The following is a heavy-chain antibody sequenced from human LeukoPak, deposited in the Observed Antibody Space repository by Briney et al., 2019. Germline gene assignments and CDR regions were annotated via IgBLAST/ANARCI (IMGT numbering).Heavy chain of an antibody. CDR1: GFTVSSNY. J-gene: IGHJ5*02. CDR2: IYSGGST. V-gene: IGHV3-53*05. D-gene: IGHD6-13*01. Sequence: GGSLRLSCAASGFTVSSNYMSWVRQAPGKGLEWVSVIYSGGSTYYADSVKGRFTISRDNSKNTLYLQMNSLRAEDTAVYYCARVMSHSSSWFFDPWGQGTLVTVSS. CDR3: ARVMSHSSSWFFDP.